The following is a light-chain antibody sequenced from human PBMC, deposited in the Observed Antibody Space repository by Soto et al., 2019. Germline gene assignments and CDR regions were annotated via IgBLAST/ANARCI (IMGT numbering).Light chain of an antibody. Sequence: DIQMTQSPSSLSASVGARVIITYRASQSVSTYLNWYQQKLGQAPKLLISAASNLRSGVPSRFSGSGSGTEFTLTISGLEADDFATYFCQQSFTTPPYTFGQGTRL. CDR3: QQSFTTPPYT. J-gene: IGKJ2*01. CDR1: QSVSTY. CDR2: AAS. V-gene: IGKV1-39*01.